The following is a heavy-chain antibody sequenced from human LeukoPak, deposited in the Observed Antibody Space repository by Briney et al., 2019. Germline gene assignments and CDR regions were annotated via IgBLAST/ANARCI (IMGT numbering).Heavy chain of an antibody. V-gene: IGHV3-13*01. J-gene: IGHJ4*02. Sequence: PGGSLRLSCAASGFTFSSYDMHWVRQATGKGLEWVSAIGTAGDTYYPGSVKGRFTISRENAKNSLYLQMNSLRAGDTAVYYCARGVWYYYASGSYCLFDHWGQGTLVTVSS. CDR3: ARGVWYYYASGSYCLFDH. CDR2: IGTAGDT. D-gene: IGHD3-10*01. CDR1: GFTFSSYD.